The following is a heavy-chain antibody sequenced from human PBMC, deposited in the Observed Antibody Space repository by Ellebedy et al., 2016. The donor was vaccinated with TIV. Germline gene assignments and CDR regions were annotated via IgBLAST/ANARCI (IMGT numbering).Heavy chain of an antibody. J-gene: IGHJ4*02. CDR3: ARPAITAYGFDY. Sequence: ASVKVSCKGSGYSFTSYWIGWVRQMPGKGLDWMAIIHPPDSDTRYSPSFQGQVTISADKSISTAYRQWSSLKASDTAMYYCARPAITAYGFDYWGQGTLVTVSS. D-gene: IGHD2-21*01. V-gene: IGHV5-51*01. CDR2: IHPPDSDT. CDR1: GYSFTSYW.